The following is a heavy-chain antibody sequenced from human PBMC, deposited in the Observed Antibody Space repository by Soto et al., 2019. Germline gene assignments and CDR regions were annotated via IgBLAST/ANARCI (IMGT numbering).Heavy chain of an antibody. D-gene: IGHD1-26*01. CDR2: IYATGDT. V-gene: IGHV4-4*07. Sequence: SETLSLTCNVSGASLSRYYWSWIRQPPVKVLEWIGRIYATGDTDYNPSLKSRISMSVDMSKKQFSLTLRSVTAADTALYYCVRDGTKNLRDRFEPWGRGILVTVSS. J-gene: IGHJ5*02. CDR1: GASLSRYY. CDR3: VRDGTKNLRDRFEP.